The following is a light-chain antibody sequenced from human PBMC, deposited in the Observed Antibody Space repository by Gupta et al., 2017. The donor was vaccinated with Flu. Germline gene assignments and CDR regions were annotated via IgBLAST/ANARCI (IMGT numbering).Light chain of an antibody. V-gene: IGLV3-21*03. J-gene: IGLJ2*01. Sequence: GKTSTITCGGANVGSEFVYWYQQKTGQAPVLVVYDDTDRPSRIPGRFSGSKSENTATRKISGVEAGDEADDFCQVWDSNTAQVVVGGGTKMTVL. CDR3: QVWDSNTAQVV. CDR1: NVGSEF. CDR2: DDT.